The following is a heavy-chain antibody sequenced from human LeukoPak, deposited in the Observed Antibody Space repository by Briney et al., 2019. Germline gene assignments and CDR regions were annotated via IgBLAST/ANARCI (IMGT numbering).Heavy chain of an antibody. V-gene: IGHV4-4*07. J-gene: IGHJ6*03. CDR1: GASISGYY. CDR2: IYTTGST. D-gene: IGHD5-18*01. CDR3: ARTYTAMVPSYYYYMDV. Sequence: PSETLSLTCSVSGASISGYYWTWIRQPAGRGLEWFGRIYTTGSTKYNPSLKSRVTISVDTSKNQFSLKLSSVTAADTAVYYCARTYTAMVPSYYYYMDVWGKGTTVTVSS.